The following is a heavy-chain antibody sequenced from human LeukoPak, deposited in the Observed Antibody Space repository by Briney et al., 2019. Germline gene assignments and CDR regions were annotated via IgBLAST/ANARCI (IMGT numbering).Heavy chain of an antibody. Sequence: GASVKVSCKPSGYTFTAYYIYWVRQAPGQGLEWMAWIDPNTGDTYYAQKFQGRVTLTRDTSTSTAYMELSSLKSDDTAVYFCARVPPHYYDSRGYYGDDYWGQGTLVTVSS. D-gene: IGHD3-22*01. V-gene: IGHV1-2*02. CDR1: GYTFTAYY. J-gene: IGHJ4*02. CDR2: IDPNTGDT. CDR3: ARVPPHYYDSRGYYGDDY.